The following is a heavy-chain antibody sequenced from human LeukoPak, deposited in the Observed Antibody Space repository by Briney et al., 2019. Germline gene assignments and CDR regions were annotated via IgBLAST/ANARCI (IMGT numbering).Heavy chain of an antibody. CDR2: ITSSSDYI. Sequence: GGSLRLSCAASGFTFSTFSMNWVRQAPGKGLEWVSSITSSSDYIYYADSLQGLFTISRDNAKNSLYLQMNNLRVDDTAIYYCAKDHANTPVVTNWGQGILVSVSS. CDR3: AKDHANTPVVTN. CDR1: GFTFSTFS. D-gene: IGHD2-21*02. J-gene: IGHJ4*02. V-gene: IGHV3-21*04.